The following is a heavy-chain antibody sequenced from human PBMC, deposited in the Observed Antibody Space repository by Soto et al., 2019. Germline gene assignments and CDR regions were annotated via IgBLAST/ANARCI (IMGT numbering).Heavy chain of an antibody. V-gene: IGHV4-30-2*01. CDR2: IYHSGST. CDR3: ARHSKGDYDY. J-gene: IGHJ4*02. Sequence: SETLSLTCAVSGGSISSGGYSWSWIRQPPGKGLEWIGYIYHSGSTYYNPSLKSRVTISVDTSKNQFSLKLSSVTAADTAVYYCARHSKGDYDYWGQGTLVTVSS. CDR1: GGSISSGGYS. D-gene: IGHD4-17*01.